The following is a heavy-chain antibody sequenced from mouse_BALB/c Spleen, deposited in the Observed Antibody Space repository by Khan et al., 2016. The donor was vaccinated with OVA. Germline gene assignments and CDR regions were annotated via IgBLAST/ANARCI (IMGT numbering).Heavy chain of an antibody. CDR2: ISGESSTI. Sequence: EVELVESGGGLVQPGGSRKLSCVASGFTFSSYGMHWVRQAPEKGLEWVAYISGESSTIYYADTVKGRFTISRDNPKNTLFLQMTSLMSEDTAIYYGATSYYYGYYFNYWGPGTTLTVSS. V-gene: IGHV5-17*02. CDR3: ATSYYYGYYFNY. CDR1: GFTFSSYG. D-gene: IGHD1-1*01. J-gene: IGHJ2*01.